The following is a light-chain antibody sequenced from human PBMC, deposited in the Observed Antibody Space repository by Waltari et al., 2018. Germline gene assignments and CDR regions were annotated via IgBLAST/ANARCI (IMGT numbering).Light chain of an antibody. V-gene: IGLV2-23*02. CDR3: CSYAGSSTYV. Sequence: QSALTQPASVSGSPGQSITISCTGTSSDVGSSNLVSWYQQHPGKAPKLMIYEVSKRPSGXXNRFSGSKSGNTASLTISGLQAEDEADYYCCSYAGSSTYVFGTGTKVTVL. J-gene: IGLJ1*01. CDR1: SSDVGSSNL. CDR2: EVS.